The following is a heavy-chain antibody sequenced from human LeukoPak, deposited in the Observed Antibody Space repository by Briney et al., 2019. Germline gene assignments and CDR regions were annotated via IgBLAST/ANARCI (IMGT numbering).Heavy chain of an antibody. D-gene: IGHD6-13*01. CDR2: IYYSGST. Sequence: SETLSLTCTVSGGSISSYYWSWIRQPPGKRLEWIGYIYYSGSTNYNPSLKSRVTISVDTSKNQFSLKLSSVTAADTAVYYCARDGYSSTQHRRNYYYYYYMDVWGKGTTVTVSS. J-gene: IGHJ6*03. V-gene: IGHV4-59*01. CDR3: ARDGYSSTQHRRNYYYYYYMDV. CDR1: GGSISSYY.